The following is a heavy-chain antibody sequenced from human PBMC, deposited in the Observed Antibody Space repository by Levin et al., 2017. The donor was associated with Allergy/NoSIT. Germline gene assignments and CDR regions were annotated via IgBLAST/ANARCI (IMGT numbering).Heavy chain of an antibody. CDR3: AKGGGVLWFGDRFDY. CDR1: GFTFSSYG. D-gene: IGHD3-10*01. CDR2: ISYDGSNK. Sequence: PAGGSLRLSCAASGFTFSSYGMHWVRQAPGKGLEWVAVISYDGSNKYYADSVKGRFTISRDNSKNTLYLQMNSLRAEDTAVYYCAKGGGVLWFGDRFDYWGQGTLVTVSS. V-gene: IGHV3-30*18. J-gene: IGHJ4*02.